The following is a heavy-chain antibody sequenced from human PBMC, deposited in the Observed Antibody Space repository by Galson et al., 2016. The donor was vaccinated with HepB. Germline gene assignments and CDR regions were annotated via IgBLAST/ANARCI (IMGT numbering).Heavy chain of an antibody. J-gene: IGHJ4*01. CDR3: ALMAYGAYVDF. CDR1: GVSLSTSGVA. D-gene: IGHD4-17*01. V-gene: IGHV2-5*02. Sequence: PALVKPTQTLTLTCTFSGVSLSTSGVAVGWIRQPPGKALEWLVFIYWDDEKRYTPSLKTRLTITKDTSKNQVVLSMTNMDPVDTATYYCALMAYGAYVDFWGQGTLVTVSS. CDR2: IYWDDEK.